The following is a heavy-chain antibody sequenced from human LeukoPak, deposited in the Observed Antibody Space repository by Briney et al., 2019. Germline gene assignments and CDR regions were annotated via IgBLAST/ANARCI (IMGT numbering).Heavy chain of an antibody. V-gene: IGHV3-30-3*01. CDR1: GLTFSSSV. D-gene: IGHD3-16*01. Sequence: GGSLRLSCAASGLTFSSSVIHWVRQAPGKRLEWVAVISSHGHSQYYADSVKDRFTISRDNSKNTQYLQINSLREDDTAIYYCARERGVLDAFDIWGQETIVTVFS. J-gene: IGHJ3*02. CDR2: ISSHGHSQ. CDR3: ARERGVLDAFDI.